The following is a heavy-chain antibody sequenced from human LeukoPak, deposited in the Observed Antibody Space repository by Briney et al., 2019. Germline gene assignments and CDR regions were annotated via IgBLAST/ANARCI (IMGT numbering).Heavy chain of an antibody. V-gene: IGHV4-38-2*02. CDR2: IYHSGST. CDR3: ARDQGQLVGSDY. Sequence: PSETLSLTCTVSGYSISSGYYWDWIRQPPGQGLEWIGSIYHSGSTYYNPSLKSRVTISVDTSKNQFSLKLSSVTAADTAVYYCARDQGQLVGSDYWGQGTLVTVSS. CDR1: GYSISSGYY. J-gene: IGHJ4*02. D-gene: IGHD6-6*01.